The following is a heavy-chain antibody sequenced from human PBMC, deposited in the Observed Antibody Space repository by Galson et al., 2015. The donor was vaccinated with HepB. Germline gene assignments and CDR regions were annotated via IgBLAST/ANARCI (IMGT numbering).Heavy chain of an antibody. Sequence: SLRLSCAASGFTVSSNDMSWVRQAPGKGLEWVSVIYRGDRTYHADSVKGRFTISRDNSKNTLYLQMNSLRTEDTAVYYCARGMRITIGGVIVNDGFDVWGQGTMVTVSS. CDR1: GFTVSSND. CDR3: ARGMRITIGGVIVNDGFDV. D-gene: IGHD3-16*02. CDR2: IYRGDRT. J-gene: IGHJ3*01. V-gene: IGHV3-53*01.